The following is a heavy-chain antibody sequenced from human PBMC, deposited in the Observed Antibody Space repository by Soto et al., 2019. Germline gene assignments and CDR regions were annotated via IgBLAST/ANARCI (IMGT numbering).Heavy chain of an antibody. CDR3: ARGGEQLAYYYGMDV. J-gene: IGHJ6*02. V-gene: IGHV1-69*13. Sequence: ASVNVSGKASAGTFSSYAISGVRQAPGQGLEWMGGIIPIFGTANYAQKFQGRVTITADESTSTAYMELSSLRSEDTAVYYCARGGEQLAYYYGMDVWGQGTKVTVSS. CDR2: IIPIFGTA. D-gene: IGHD6-6*01. CDR1: AGTFSSYA.